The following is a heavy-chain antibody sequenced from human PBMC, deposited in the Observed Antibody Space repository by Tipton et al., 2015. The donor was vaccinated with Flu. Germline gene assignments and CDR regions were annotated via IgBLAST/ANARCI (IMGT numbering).Heavy chain of an antibody. CDR3: VRRDYSNYVSEPKNWFDP. J-gene: IGHJ5*02. CDR1: GDSMRSDYF. V-gene: IGHV4-38-2*02. CDR2: IHYSGSP. Sequence: TLSLTCTVSGDSMRSDYFWGWIRQAPGKGLEWIGNIHYSGSPHYNPSLKSRVTISVDTSKNQFSLRLSSVTATDTAVYYCVRRDYSNYVSEPKNWFDPWGPGTLVTVSS. D-gene: IGHD4-11*01.